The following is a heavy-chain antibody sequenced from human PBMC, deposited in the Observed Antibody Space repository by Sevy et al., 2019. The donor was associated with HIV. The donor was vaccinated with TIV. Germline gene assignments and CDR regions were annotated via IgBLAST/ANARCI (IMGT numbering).Heavy chain of an antibody. CDR1: GASISTYV. J-gene: IGHJ4*02. CDR2: FFYNGNP. D-gene: IGHD3-10*01. V-gene: IGHV4-59*12. Sequence: SETLSLTCTVSGASISTYVWTWIRQPPGKGLEWVGYFFYNGNPNYNPSLSSRVTISGDTSKNQFSLTLSSVTAADTAVYYCATGAGVSKSDFWGQGTLVTVSS. CDR3: ATGAGVSKSDF.